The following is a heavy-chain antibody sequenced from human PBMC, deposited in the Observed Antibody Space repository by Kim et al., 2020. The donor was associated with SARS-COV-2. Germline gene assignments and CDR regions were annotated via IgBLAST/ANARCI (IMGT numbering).Heavy chain of an antibody. CDR3: ARQSQRRFDP. CDR2: TYYRSKWYN. Sequence: SQTLSLTCAISGDSVSSNSVIWNWIRLSPSRGLEWLGRTYYRSKWYNDYAVSVKSRITINADTSKNLFSLQLNSVTPEDTAVYYCARQSQRRFDPWGQGTLVTVSS. CDR1: GDSVSSNSVI. V-gene: IGHV6-1*01. J-gene: IGHJ5*02.